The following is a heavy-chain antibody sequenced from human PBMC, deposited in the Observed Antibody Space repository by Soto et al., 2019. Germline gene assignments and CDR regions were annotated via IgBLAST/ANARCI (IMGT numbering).Heavy chain of an antibody. CDR2: ISYDGSNK. D-gene: IGHD3-22*01. Sequence: GGSLRLSCAASGFTFSSYAMHWVRQAPGKGLEWVAVISYDGSNKYYADTVKGRFTISRDNSKNTLYLQMNSLRAEDTAVYYCARDRLAYYYDSSGYRPNDAFDIWGQGTMVTVSS. V-gene: IGHV3-30-3*01. J-gene: IGHJ3*02. CDR3: ARDRLAYYYDSSGYRPNDAFDI. CDR1: GFTFSSYA.